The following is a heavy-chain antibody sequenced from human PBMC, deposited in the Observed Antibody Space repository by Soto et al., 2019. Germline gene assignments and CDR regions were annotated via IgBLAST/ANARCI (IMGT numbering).Heavy chain of an antibody. D-gene: IGHD6-13*01. CDR3: AKEIAAAGRYYFDY. J-gene: IGHJ4*02. CDR1: GFTFSSYA. V-gene: IGHV3-23*01. CDR2: ISGSGGST. Sequence: GESLKISCAASGFTFSSYAMSWVRQAPGKGLEWVSAISGSGGSTYYADSVKGRFTISRDNSKNTLYLQMNSLRAEDTAVYYCAKEIAAAGRYYFDYWGQGTLVTVSS.